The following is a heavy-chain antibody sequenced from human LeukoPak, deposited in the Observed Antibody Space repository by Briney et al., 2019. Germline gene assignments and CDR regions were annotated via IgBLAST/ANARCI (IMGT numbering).Heavy chain of an antibody. CDR2: IIPIFGTA. CDR1: GGTFSSYA. Sequence: GASVKVSCKASGGTFSSYAISWVRQAPGQGLEWMGRIIPIFGTANYAQKFQGRVTITTDESTSTAYVELSSLRSEDTAVYYCAREVDTAMVRLLDYWGQGTLVTVSS. CDR3: AREVDTAMVRLLDY. D-gene: IGHD5-18*01. V-gene: IGHV1-69*05. J-gene: IGHJ4*02.